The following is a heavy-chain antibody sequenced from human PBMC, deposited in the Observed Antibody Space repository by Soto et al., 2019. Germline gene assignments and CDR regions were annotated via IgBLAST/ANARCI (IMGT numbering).Heavy chain of an antibody. V-gene: IGHV3-30*18. CDR3: AKYSTDRYFDWSVDF. Sequence: GGSLRLSCAASGFIFSSYGMHWVRQAPGKGLEWVAVISYDGSNKYYADSMKGRFTISRDNSKNTLYLQMNSLRAEDTAVYYCAKYSTDRYFDWSVDFWGQGTLVTVSS. J-gene: IGHJ4*02. D-gene: IGHD3-9*01. CDR1: GFIFSSYG. CDR2: ISYDGSNK.